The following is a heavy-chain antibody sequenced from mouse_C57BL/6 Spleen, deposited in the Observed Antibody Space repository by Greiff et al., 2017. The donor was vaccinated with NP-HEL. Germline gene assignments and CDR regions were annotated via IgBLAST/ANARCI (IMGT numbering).Heavy chain of an antibody. CDR1: GYTFTSYW. V-gene: IGHV1-55*01. CDR3: ARKEGYYSNLAWFAY. D-gene: IGHD2-5*01. J-gene: IGHJ3*01. CDR2: IYPGSGST. Sequence: VQLQQSGAELVKPGASVKMSCKASGYTFTSYWITWVKQRPGQGLEWIGDIYPGSGSTNYNEKFKSKATLTVDTSSSTAYMQLSSLTSEDSAVYYCARKEGYYSNLAWFAYWGQGTLVTVSA.